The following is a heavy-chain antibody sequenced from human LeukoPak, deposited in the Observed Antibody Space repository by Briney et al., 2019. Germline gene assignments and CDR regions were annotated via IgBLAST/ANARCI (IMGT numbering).Heavy chain of an antibody. J-gene: IGHJ6*04. CDR2: INQSGST. Sequence: SETLSLTCTVSGYSISSGYYWGWIRQPPGKGLEWIGDINQSGSTNYSPSLKSRVTDSIDTSKNQFSLKMGSLTAADTAIYFCARHGLGRGVYITRQYNYYMDVWGTGTTVTVSS. D-gene: IGHD3-10*01. V-gene: IGHV4-38-2*02. CDR1: GYSISSGYY. CDR3: ARHGLGRGVYITRQYNYYMDV.